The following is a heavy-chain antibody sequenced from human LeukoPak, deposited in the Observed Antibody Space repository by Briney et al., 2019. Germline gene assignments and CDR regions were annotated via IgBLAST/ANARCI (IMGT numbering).Heavy chain of an antibody. CDR2: IYYSGST. V-gene: IGHV4-59*08. CDR3: ARYGSGSTWFDP. Sequence: SETLSLTCTVSGGSISSHYWSWIRQPPGKGLEWIGYIYYSGSTNYNPSLKSRVTISVDTSKNHFSLKLSSVTAADTAVYYCARYGSGSTWFDPWGQGTLVTVSS. CDR1: GGSISSHY. D-gene: IGHD3-10*01. J-gene: IGHJ5*02.